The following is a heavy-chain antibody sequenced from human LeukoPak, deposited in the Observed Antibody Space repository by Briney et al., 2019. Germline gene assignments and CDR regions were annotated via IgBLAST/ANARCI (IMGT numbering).Heavy chain of an antibody. V-gene: IGHV3-23*01. Sequence: GGSLRLSCAASGFTFSSYGMTWVRQAPGKGLEWVSAITGSGGSTYYAASVKGRSAISRDNSKNTLYLQMNGLRGEDTAVYYCAKFGLAGSGRYHDAFDIWGQGTVVTVSS. CDR1: GFTFSSYG. D-gene: IGHD3-10*01. CDR3: AKFGLAGSGRYHDAFDI. CDR2: ITGSGGST. J-gene: IGHJ3*02.